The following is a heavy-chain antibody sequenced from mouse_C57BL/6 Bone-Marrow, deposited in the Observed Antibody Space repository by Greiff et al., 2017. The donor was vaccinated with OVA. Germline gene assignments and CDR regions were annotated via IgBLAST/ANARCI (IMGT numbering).Heavy chain of an antibody. J-gene: IGHJ1*03. Sequence: QVQLQQPGAELVKPGASVKLSCKASGYTFTSYWMHWVKQRPGRGLEWIGRIDPNSGGTKYNEKFKSKATLTVEKHSSTAYMQISSLTSEDSAVYYCARIPYITTVVATRFWWYFDVWGTGTTVTVSS. V-gene: IGHV1-72*01. CDR1: GYTFTSYW. CDR2: IDPNSGGT. CDR3: ARIPYITTVVATRFWWYFDV. D-gene: IGHD1-1*01.